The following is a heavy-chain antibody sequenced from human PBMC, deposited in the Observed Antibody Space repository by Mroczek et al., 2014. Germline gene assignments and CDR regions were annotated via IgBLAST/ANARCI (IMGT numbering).Heavy chain of an antibody. D-gene: IGHD4-11*01. CDR1: GFTFDDYA. V-gene: IGHV3-9*01. CDR2: ISWNSGSI. CDR3: DKDKGVSNYFGHDVFDI. Sequence: VQLVQSGGGLVQPGRSLRLSCAASGFTFDDYAMHWVRQAPGKGLEWVSGISWNSGSIGYADSVKGRFTISRDNAKNSLYLTMNSLRAEDTALYYCDKDKGVSNYFGHDVFDIWGQGTMVTVSS. J-gene: IGHJ3*02.